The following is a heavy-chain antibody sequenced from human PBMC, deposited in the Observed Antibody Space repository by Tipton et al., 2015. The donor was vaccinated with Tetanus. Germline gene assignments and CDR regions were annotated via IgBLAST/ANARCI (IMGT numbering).Heavy chain of an antibody. CDR3: ASTIESAAANWYFDL. D-gene: IGHD2-2*01. CDR2: IYYSGST. CDR1: GGSISSSSYY. V-gene: IGHV4-39*01. J-gene: IGHJ2*01. Sequence: TLSLTCTVSGGSISSSSYYWGWIRQPPGKGLEWIGSIYYSGSTYYNPSLKSRVTISVDTSKNQFSLKLRPVTAADTAVYYCASTIESAAANWYFDLWVRGTLVTVS.